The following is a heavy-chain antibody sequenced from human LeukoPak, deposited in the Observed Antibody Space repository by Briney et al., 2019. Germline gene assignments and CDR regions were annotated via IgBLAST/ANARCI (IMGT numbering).Heavy chain of an antibody. CDR1: GFTFSSYG. Sequence: GRSLRLSCAASGFTFSSYGMHWVRQAPGKGLEWVAVIWYDGSNKYYADSVKGRFTISRDNSKNTLYLQMNSLRAEDTAVYYCARDFVLVPHLSCFDYWGQGTLVTVSS. V-gene: IGHV3-30*19. CDR3: ARDFVLVPHLSCFDY. J-gene: IGHJ4*02. D-gene: IGHD2-15*01. CDR2: IWYDGSNK.